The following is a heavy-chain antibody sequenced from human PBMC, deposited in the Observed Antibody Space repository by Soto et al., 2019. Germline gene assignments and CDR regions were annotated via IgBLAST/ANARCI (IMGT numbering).Heavy chain of an antibody. CDR2: IYSGGST. V-gene: IGHV3-66*01. CDR3: ERDRGREWLLRY. Sequence: EVQLVESGGGLVQPGGSLRLSCAASGFTVSSNYMSWVRQAPGKGLEWVSVIYSGGSTYYADSVKGRFTISRDNSKKNLYLQMNSLRAEDTAVYYCERDRGREWLLRYWGQGTLVTVSS. D-gene: IGHD3-3*01. J-gene: IGHJ4*02. CDR1: GFTVSSNY.